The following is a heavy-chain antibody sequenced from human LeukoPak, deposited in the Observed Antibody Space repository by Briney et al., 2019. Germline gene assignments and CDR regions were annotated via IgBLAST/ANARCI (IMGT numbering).Heavy chain of an antibody. Sequence: GGSLRLSCAASGFTFSSYAMSWVRQAPGKGLEWVSAISGSGGRTYYADSVKGRFTISRDNSMDTLYLQMNSLRADDTAVYYYAKGARWELPLDYWGQGTLVTVSS. CDR1: GFTFSSYA. D-gene: IGHD1-26*01. CDR2: ISGSGGRT. V-gene: IGHV3-23*01. CDR3: AKGARWELPLDY. J-gene: IGHJ4*02.